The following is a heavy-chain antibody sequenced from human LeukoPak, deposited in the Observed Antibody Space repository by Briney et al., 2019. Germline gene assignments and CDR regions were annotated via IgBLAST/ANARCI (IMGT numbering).Heavy chain of an antibody. J-gene: IGHJ4*02. Sequence: SETLSPTCAVYGGSFSGYYWSWIRQPPGKGLEWIGEINHSGSTNYNPSLKSRVTISVDTSKNQFSLKLSSVTAADTAVYYCARGSNYYGLGYWGQGTLVTVSS. D-gene: IGHD3-10*01. V-gene: IGHV4-34*01. CDR3: ARGSNYYGLGY. CDR2: INHSGST. CDR1: GGSFSGYY.